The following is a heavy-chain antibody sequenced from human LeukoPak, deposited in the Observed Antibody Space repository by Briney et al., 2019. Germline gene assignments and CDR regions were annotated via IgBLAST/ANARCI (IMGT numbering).Heavy chain of an antibody. V-gene: IGHV3-11*01. D-gene: IGHD6-13*01. CDR2: ISSSGSTI. Sequence: GGSLRLSCAASGFTFSDYYMSWIRQAPGNGLEWVSYISSSGSTIYYADSVKGRFTISRDNAKNSLYLQMNSLRAEDTAVYYCARFQGSSSWLYYFDYWGQGTLVTVSS. J-gene: IGHJ4*02. CDR3: ARFQGSSSWLYYFDY. CDR1: GFTFSDYY.